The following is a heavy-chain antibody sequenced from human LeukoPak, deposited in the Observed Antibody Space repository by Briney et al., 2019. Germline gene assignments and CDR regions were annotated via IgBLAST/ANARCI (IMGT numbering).Heavy chain of an antibody. CDR1: GFPFSDYG. V-gene: IGHV3-48*01. CDR3: AKDGGYYGDPNPYYYYMDV. Sequence: PGGSLRLSCAASGFPFSDYGMYWVRQAPGKGLEWVSYISSSGSTIYYADSVKGRFTISRDNSKNTLYLQMNSLRAEDTAVYYCAKDGGYYGDPNPYYYYMDVWGKGTTVTVSS. CDR2: ISSSGSTI. D-gene: IGHD4-17*01. J-gene: IGHJ6*03.